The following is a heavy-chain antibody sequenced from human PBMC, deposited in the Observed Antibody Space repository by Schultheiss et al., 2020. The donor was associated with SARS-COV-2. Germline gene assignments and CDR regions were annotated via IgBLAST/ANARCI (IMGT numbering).Heavy chain of an antibody. D-gene: IGHD1-14*01. Sequence: ETLSLTCTVSGGGISSYYWSWIRQPPGKGLEWIGEMTHSGSTNYNPSLKTRVTMSVDTSKNQFSLKLTSVTATDTAVYYCARRTFETDRPFDDWGQGILVTVSS. J-gene: IGHJ4*02. V-gene: IGHV4-34*01. CDR1: GGGISSYY. CDR2: MTHSGST. CDR3: ARRTFETDRPFDD.